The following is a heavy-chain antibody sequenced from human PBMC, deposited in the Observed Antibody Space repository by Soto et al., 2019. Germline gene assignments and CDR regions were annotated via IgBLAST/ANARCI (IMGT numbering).Heavy chain of an antibody. CDR3: ARAALYNWNDVSWFDP. D-gene: IGHD1-1*01. CDR1: GFTFSSYS. V-gene: IGHV3-48*01. Sequence: EVQLVESGGGLVQPGGSLTLSCAASGFTFSSYSMNWVRQAPGKGLEWVSYISSSSSTIYYADSVKGRFTISRDNAKNSLYLQMNSLRAEDTAVYYCARAALYNWNDVSWFDPWGQGTLVTLSS. CDR2: ISSSSSTI. J-gene: IGHJ5*02.